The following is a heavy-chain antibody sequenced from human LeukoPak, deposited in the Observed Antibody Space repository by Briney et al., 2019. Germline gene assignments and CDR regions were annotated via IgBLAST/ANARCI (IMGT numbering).Heavy chain of an antibody. D-gene: IGHD3-10*01. V-gene: IGHV1-18*04. CDR1: GYTFTSYY. CDR2: ISAYNGNT. Sequence: ASVKVSCKASGYTFTSYYMHWVRQAPGQGLEWMGWISAYNGNTNYAQKLQGRVTMTRDTSTSTVYMELSSLRSEDTAVYYCARRVPYDSGNYYNPLGYWGQGTLVTVSS. J-gene: IGHJ4*02. CDR3: ARRVPYDSGNYYNPLGY.